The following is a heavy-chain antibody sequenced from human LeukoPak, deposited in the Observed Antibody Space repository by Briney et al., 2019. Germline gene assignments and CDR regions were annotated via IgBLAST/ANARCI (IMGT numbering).Heavy chain of an antibody. CDR2: IYTSGST. CDR3: ARLHYYGSGSYPMTGNWFDP. CDR1: GGSISSGSYY. D-gene: IGHD3-10*01. Sequence: SQTLSLTCTVSGGSISSGSYYWSWIRQPAGKGLEWIGRIYTSGSTNYNPSLKSRVTISVDTSKKQFSLNLSSVTAADTAVYYCARLHYYGSGSYPMTGNWFDPWGQGTLVTVSS. J-gene: IGHJ5*02. V-gene: IGHV4-61*02.